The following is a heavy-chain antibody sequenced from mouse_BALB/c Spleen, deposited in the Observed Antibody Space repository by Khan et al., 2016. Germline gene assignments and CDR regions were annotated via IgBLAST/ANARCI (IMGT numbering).Heavy chain of an antibody. CDR1: GFNIKDTY. J-gene: IGHJ2*01. CDR2: IDPANGKT. CDR3: SGDSSY. V-gene: IGHV14-3*02. Sequence: VQLKQSGAELVKPGASVKLSCTASGFNIKDTYIHWVKQRPEQGLEWIGRIDPANGKTKYEQNLQGKATITADTSSNTAYLHLSSLTSEDPAVYYCSGDSSYWGQGTTLTVSS.